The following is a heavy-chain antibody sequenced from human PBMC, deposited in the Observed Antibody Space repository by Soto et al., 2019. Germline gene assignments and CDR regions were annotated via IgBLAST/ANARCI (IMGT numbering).Heavy chain of an antibody. CDR2: IYYSGST. Sequence: SETLSLTCTVSGGSISSGDYYWSWIRQPPGKGLEWIGYIYYSGSTYYNPSLKSRVTISVDTSKNQFSLKLSSVTAADTAVYYCARERPDGSRLDPWGQGTLVTVSA. D-gene: IGHD6-13*01. CDR1: GGSISSGDYY. CDR3: ARERPDGSRLDP. V-gene: IGHV4-30-4*01. J-gene: IGHJ5*02.